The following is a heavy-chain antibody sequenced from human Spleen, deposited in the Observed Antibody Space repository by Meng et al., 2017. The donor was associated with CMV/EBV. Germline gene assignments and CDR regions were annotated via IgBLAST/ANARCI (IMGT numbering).Heavy chain of an antibody. Sequence: SGVRFSRYGMHWVRQSPGKGLEGVAFIHLDGSNEKYGESLRGRFTISRDNSKKTVNLQMNSLRIEDTALYYCAREANFLNERDWFDPWGQGTLVTVSS. J-gene: IGHJ5*02. CDR1: GVRFSRYG. CDR3: AREANFLNERDWFDP. D-gene: IGHD2/OR15-2a*01. CDR2: IHLDGSNE. V-gene: IGHV3-30*02.